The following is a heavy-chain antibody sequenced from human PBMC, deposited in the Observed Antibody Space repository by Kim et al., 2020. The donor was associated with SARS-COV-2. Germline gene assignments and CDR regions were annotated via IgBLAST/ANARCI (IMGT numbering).Heavy chain of an antibody. CDR1: GFTFSSYE. J-gene: IGHJ4*02. V-gene: IGHV3-48*03. D-gene: IGHD3-3*01. Sequence: GGSLRLSCAVSGFTFSSYEMNWVRQAPGKGLEWVSYISSSGSTIYYADSVKGRFTISRDNAKNSLYLQMNSLRDEDTAVYCCAREPHDFWSGYSNAYYFDYWGQGTLVTVSS. CDR2: ISSSGSTI. CDR3: AREPHDFWSGYSNAYYFDY.